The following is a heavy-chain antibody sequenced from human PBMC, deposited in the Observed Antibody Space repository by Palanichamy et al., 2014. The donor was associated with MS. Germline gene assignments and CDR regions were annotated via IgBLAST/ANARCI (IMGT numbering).Heavy chain of an antibody. J-gene: IGHJ1*01. Sequence: QLQLQESGPGLVKPSETLSLTCTLSGDSISGSSYYWGWIRQPPGKGLEWIASIYYSGSTYSNPSLKSRVIMSVDTSKNQFSLKLSAVTAGDTAVYYCARGGNVAVAGDEYFEHWGQGTLVTVSS. V-gene: IGHV4-39*07. CDR3: ARGGNVAVAGDEYFEH. CDR1: GDSISGSSYY. D-gene: IGHD6-19*01. CDR2: IYYSGST.